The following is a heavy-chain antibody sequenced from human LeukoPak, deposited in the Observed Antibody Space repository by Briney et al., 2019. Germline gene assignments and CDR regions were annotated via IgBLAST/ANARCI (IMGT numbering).Heavy chain of an antibody. CDR2: ISSSSIYI. D-gene: IGHD7-27*01. V-gene: IGHV3-21*01. J-gene: IGHJ4*02. Sequence: GGSLRLSCAASGFTFSRYGLNWVRQAPGKGLEWLSSISSSSIYIYYADSVKGRFTISRDNARKSLYLEMNSLTAEDTAVYYCAREEGGKLGIDYYFDYWGQGTLVTVSS. CDR3: AREEGGKLGIDYYFDY. CDR1: GFTFSRYG.